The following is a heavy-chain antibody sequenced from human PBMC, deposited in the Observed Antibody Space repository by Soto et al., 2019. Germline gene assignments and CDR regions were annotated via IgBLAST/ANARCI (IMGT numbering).Heavy chain of an antibody. J-gene: IGHJ6*02. V-gene: IGHV3-48*01. Sequence: EVQLVESGGGLVQPGGSLRLSCTASGFTFSSYSMNWVRQAPGKGLEWVSYITYSSDTIYYADSVRGRFTVSRDNAKDSLYLEMHSLRGEDTAVYYWARTSYYDYIGGLYYGMDVWGQGTTVTVSS. CDR3: ARTSYYDYIGGLYYGMDV. CDR1: GFTFSSYS. CDR2: ITYSSDTI. D-gene: IGHD3-16*01.